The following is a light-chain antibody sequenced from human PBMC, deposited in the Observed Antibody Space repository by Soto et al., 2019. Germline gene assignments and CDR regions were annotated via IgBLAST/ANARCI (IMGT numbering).Light chain of an antibody. CDR3: SSYTSTSTLV. CDR1: SSDVGGYNY. V-gene: IGLV2-14*01. CDR2: DVG. J-gene: IGLJ2*01. Sequence: QSALTQPASVSGYPGQSITISCTGTSSDVGGYNYVSWYQQHPGKAPKFMIYDVGSRPSGVSNRFSGSKSGNTASLTISGLQAEDEADYYCSSYTSTSTLVFGGGTKLTVL.